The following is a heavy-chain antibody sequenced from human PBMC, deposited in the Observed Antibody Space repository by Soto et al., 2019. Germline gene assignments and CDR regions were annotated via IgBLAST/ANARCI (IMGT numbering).Heavy chain of an antibody. CDR1: GFTFSSYA. CDR2: ISGSGGST. Sequence: GGSLRLSCAASGFTFSSYAMSWVRQAPGKGLEWVSAISGSGGSTYYADSVKGRFTISRDNSKNTLYLQMNSLRAEDTAVYYCAKSIAAAGTGNYYYGMDVWRQGTTVTVSS. V-gene: IGHV3-23*01. D-gene: IGHD6-13*01. J-gene: IGHJ6*02. CDR3: AKSIAAAGTGNYYYGMDV.